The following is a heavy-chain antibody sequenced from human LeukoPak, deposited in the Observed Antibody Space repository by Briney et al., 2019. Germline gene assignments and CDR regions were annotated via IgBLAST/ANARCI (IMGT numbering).Heavy chain of an antibody. V-gene: IGHV3-21*01. CDR1: GFIFEDYD. CDR3: ARGYSYGASGFDY. CDR2: ISSGSTYI. D-gene: IGHD5-18*01. J-gene: IGHJ4*02. Sequence: GGSLRLSCAVSGFIFEDYDMSWVRQVPGKGLEWVSSISSGSTYIYYADSVKGRFTISRDNAKNSLYLQMNSLRAEDTAVYYCARGYSYGASGFDYWGQGTLVTVSS.